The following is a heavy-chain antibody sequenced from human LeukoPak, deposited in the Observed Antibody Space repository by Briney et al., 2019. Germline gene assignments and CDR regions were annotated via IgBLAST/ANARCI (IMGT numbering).Heavy chain of an antibody. CDR3: TRDRGYCRNSDCYHYYMDV. CDR1: GGTFTSYP. CDR2: IMPSFGPT. J-gene: IGHJ6*03. V-gene: IGHV1-69*13. Sequence: WASVKVSCKASGGTFTSYPINWVRQAPGLGLEWMGGIMPSFGPTNYAQKFQGRVTITADESTSTVYMDLSSLRSEDTAVYYCTRDRGYCRNSDCYHYYMDVWGGGTTVTVSS. D-gene: IGHD2-8*01.